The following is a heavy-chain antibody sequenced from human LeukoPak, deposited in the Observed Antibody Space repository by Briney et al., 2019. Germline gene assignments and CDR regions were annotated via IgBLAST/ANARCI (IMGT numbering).Heavy chain of an antibody. V-gene: IGHV3-64*02. J-gene: IGHJ6*03. CDR3: AKESGKYSGYDYLRYYYYMDV. Sequence: PGGSLRLSCAASGFTISRSSMHWVRQAPGKGLEFVSAISSGGLDTYYTDSVRGRFTITRDDSKNTLFLQMDSLRAEDTAVYYCAKESGKYSGYDYLRYYYYMDVWGKGTTVTVSS. D-gene: IGHD5-12*01. CDR1: GFTISRSS. CDR2: ISSGGLDT.